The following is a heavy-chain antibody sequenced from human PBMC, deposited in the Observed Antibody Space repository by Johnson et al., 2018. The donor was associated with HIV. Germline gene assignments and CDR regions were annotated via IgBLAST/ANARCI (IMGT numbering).Heavy chain of an antibody. CDR3: ARGGRGHDAFDI. Sequence: EQLVESGGGLVQPGGSLRPSCAVSGFTFSSYAMSWVRQAPGKGLELVSTISGSGSSKYYADSVKGRFTIARENAKNSLYLQMNSLRAGDTAVYYCARGGRGHDAFDIWGQGTMVTVSS. J-gene: IGHJ3*02. V-gene: IGHV3-23*04. CDR2: ISGSGSSK. CDR1: GFTFSSYA.